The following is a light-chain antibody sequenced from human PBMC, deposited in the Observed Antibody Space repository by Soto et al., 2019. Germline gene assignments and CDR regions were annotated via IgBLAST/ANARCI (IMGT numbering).Light chain of an antibody. CDR3: GSIASSSTSV. J-gene: IGLJ1*01. Sequence: QSVLSQPASVSGSPEQSITISCTGTRXDVGGYEYVSWYQHQLGKAPKLIIYDVTNRPSRVSNRFSGSKSGNTASLTISGIQTEDEADYYCGSIASSSTSVCGTGTKVTVL. CDR1: RXDVGGYEY. CDR2: DVT. V-gene: IGLV2-14*01.